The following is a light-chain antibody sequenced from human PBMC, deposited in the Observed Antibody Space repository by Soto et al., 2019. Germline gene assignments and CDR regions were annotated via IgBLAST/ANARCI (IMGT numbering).Light chain of an antibody. J-gene: IGLJ1*01. CDR3: SSYTSSNHYV. CDR1: RRAVGGYNY. V-gene: IGLV2-14*01. CDR2: DVS. Sequence: SLLTQPASLSGAPGQSITISFPGTRRAVGGYNYVSWYQQHPGKAPKLMIYDVSNRPSGVSNRFSGSKSGNTASLTISGLQAEDEADYYCSSYTSSNHYVFGTGTKVTVL.